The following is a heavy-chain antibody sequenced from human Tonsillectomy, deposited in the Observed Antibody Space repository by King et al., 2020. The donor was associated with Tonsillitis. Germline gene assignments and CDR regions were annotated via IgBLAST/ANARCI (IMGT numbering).Heavy chain of an antibody. Sequence: VQLVESGGGLVQPGGSLRLSCAASGFTFSSYAMSWVRQAPGKGLEWVSAISGGGGSTFYAGSVKGRFTISRDNSRNTLYLQMNSRRAEDTAVYYCAKDRAAMVTPTGSMDVWGQGTTVTVSS. V-gene: IGHV3-23*04. J-gene: IGHJ6*02. CDR3: AKDRAAMVTPTGSMDV. CDR1: GFTFSSYA. CDR2: ISGGGGST. D-gene: IGHD5-18*01.